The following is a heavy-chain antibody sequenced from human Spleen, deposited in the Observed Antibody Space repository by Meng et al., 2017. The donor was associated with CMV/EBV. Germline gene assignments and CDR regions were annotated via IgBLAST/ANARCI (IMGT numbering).Heavy chain of an antibody. Sequence: LQLQEAGPVLVKPSETPSLTCPVSGGPISSSSYYWGWIRQPPGKGLEWIGSIYYSGSTYYNPSLKSRVTISVDTSKNQFSLKLSSVTAADTAVYYCAREDYYDSSGYYYLGVVRDYWGQGTLVTVSS. J-gene: IGHJ4*02. D-gene: IGHD3-22*01. CDR1: GGPISSSSYY. CDR2: IYYSGST. V-gene: IGHV4-39*07. CDR3: AREDYYDSSGYYYLGVVRDY.